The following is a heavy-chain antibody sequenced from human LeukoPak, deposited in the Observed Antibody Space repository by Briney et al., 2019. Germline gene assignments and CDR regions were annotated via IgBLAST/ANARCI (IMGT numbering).Heavy chain of an antibody. V-gene: IGHV1-2*02. Sequence: SVKVSCKTSGYTFTGYYMHWVRPAPGQGLDWMGWINPKSGGTNYAQKFLGRVTMTRDTSISAAHMELSRLRSDDTAVYYCARCDYDSGAYSYDNWGQGTLVTVSS. CDR2: INPKSGGT. CDR1: GYTFTGYY. D-gene: IGHD3-22*01. J-gene: IGHJ4*02. CDR3: ARCDYDSGAYSYDN.